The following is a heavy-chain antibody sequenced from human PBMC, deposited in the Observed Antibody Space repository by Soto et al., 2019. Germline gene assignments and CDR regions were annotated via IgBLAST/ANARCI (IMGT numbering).Heavy chain of an antibody. CDR3: AREGFRGVMSYYGMDV. D-gene: IGHD3-16*01. V-gene: IGHV4-39*01. J-gene: IGHJ6*02. CDR2: FYYRGNI. CDR1: GDSISSANFY. Sequence: SETLSLTCTVSGDSISSANFYWGWIRQPPGRGLEWIGSFYYRGNIHYNPSLQSRITMSVDTSKNQISLKLTSVTAADTAVYYCAREGFRGVMSYYGMDVWGQGTTVTVSS.